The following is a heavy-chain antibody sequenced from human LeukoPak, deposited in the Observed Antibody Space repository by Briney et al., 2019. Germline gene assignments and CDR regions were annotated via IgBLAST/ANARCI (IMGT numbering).Heavy chain of an antibody. Sequence: GGSLRLFCVASAFTFSNYCMTCGRQAPGKGREGMVKIREHGSWTYYVASAKGRFTISRDNAKNSLYLQLTSLSADDTALYYCARDGNYFHSYYYDVFDLWGQGTMVTVSP. D-gene: IGHD2/OR15-2a*01. CDR2: IREHGSWT. CDR1: AFTFSNYC. CDR3: ARDGNYFHSYYYDVFDL. J-gene: IGHJ3*01. V-gene: IGHV3-7*01.